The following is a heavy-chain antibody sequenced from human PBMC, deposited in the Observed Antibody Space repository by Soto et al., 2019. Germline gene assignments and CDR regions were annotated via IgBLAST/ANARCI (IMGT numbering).Heavy chain of an antibody. Sequence: ASVKVSCKASGYTFTSYYMHWVRQAPGQGLEWMGIINPSGGSTSYAQKFQGRVTMTRDTSTSTVYMELSSLRSEDTAVYYCAREYYDFWSGYWVPYYSYGMDVWGQGTTVTVSS. CDR1: GYTFTSYY. CDR3: AREYYDFWSGYWVPYYSYGMDV. D-gene: IGHD3-3*01. CDR2: INPSGGST. V-gene: IGHV1-46*01. J-gene: IGHJ6*02.